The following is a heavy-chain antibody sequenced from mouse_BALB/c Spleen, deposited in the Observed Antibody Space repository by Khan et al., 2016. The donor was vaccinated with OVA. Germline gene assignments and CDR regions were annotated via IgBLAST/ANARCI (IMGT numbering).Heavy chain of an antibody. V-gene: IGHV1-85*01. Sequence: QVQLQQSGAEVVKSGASVKLSCKASGYTFTSYDLNWVRQRPEQGLEWIGWIFPGDGTTKYNEKFKGKATLTTDKSSSTAYIQLSRLTSEDSAVXFCARRRGSMDYWGQGTSVTVSS. CDR3: ARRRGSMDY. CDR1: GYTFTSYD. J-gene: IGHJ4*01. CDR2: IFPGDGTT.